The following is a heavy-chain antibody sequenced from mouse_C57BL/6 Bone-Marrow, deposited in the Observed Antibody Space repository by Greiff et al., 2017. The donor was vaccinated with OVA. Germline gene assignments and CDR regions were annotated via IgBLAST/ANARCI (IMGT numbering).Heavy chain of an antibody. Sequence: VQLQQSGAELARPGASVKLSCKASGYTFTSYGISWVKQRTGQGLEWIGEIYPRSGNTYYNEKFKGKATLTADKSSSTAYMELRSLTSEDSAVYFCAIEGVTTVVATRYAMDYWGQGTSVTVSS. CDR1: GYTFTSYG. CDR3: AIEGVTTVVATRYAMDY. D-gene: IGHD1-1*01. J-gene: IGHJ4*01. CDR2: IYPRSGNT. V-gene: IGHV1-81*01.